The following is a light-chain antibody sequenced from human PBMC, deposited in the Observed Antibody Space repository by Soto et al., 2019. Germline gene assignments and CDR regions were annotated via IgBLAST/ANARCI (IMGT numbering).Light chain of an antibody. CDR1: QRISSW. V-gene: IGKV1-5*01. CDR3: QQSTSYSIT. Sequence: DIQMTQSPSTLSASVGDRVTITCRASQRISSWLAWYQQKPGKAPKLLIYDASSLESGVPSRFSGSGSGTEFTLTISSLQPDDFATYYCQQSTSYSITFRQGTRLEIK. J-gene: IGKJ5*01. CDR2: DAS.